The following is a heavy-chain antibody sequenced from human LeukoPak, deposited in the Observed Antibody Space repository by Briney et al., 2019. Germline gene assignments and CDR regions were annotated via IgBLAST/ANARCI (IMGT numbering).Heavy chain of an antibody. CDR2: ISGSGGST. CDR3: AKDHHSSSWYEEYYFDY. J-gene: IGHJ4*02. D-gene: IGHD6-13*01. CDR1: GFTFSSYA. Sequence: GGSLRLSCAASGFTFSSYAMSWVRQAPGKGLEWVSAISGSGGSTYYADSVKGRLTISRDNSKNTLYLQMNSLRAEDTAVYYCAKDHHSSSWYEEYYFDYWGQGTLVTVSS. V-gene: IGHV3-23*01.